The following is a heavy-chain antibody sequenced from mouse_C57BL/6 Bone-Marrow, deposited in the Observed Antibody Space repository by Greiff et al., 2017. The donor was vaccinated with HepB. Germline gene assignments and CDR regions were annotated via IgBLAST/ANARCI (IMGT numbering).Heavy chain of an antibody. CDR2: IDPEDGDT. V-gene: IGHV14-1*01. CDR3: TFTTVVAHYFDY. CDR1: GFNIKDYY. J-gene: IGHJ2*01. Sequence: EVKLMESGAELVRPGASVKLSCTASGFNIKDYYMHWVKQRHEQGLEWIGRIDPEDGDTEYAPKFQGKATMTADTSSNTAYLQLSSLTSEDTAVDYCTFTTVVAHYFDYWGQGTTLTVSS. D-gene: IGHD1-1*01.